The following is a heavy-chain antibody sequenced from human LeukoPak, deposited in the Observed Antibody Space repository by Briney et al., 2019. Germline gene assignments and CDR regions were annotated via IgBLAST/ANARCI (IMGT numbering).Heavy chain of an antibody. CDR1: GFPFSSYW. V-gene: IGHV3-7*03. J-gene: IGHJ4*02. CDR3: AKLINIAAAGGFFDY. D-gene: IGHD6-13*01. CDR2: IKQDGSAK. Sequence: GGSLRLSCTASGFPFSSYWMSWVRQAPGKGLEGVANIKQDGSAKYYVDSVKGRFTISRDNAKNSLYLQMNSLRAEDTALYYCAKLINIAAAGGFFDYWGRGTLVTVSS.